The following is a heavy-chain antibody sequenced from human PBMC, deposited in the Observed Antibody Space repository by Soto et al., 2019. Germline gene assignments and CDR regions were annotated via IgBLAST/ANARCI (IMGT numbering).Heavy chain of an antibody. V-gene: IGHV3-7*03. J-gene: IGHJ4*02. CDR2: TKEDESER. Sequence: GGSLRLSCAASGFSFSSFWMSWVRQATGKRLEWLADTKEDESERNYVVSVRGRFTISIDSAKNSLYLQMNSLRAEDTAVYYYARDHYYSTFAYWRQGTLVTVSS. D-gene: IGHD3-10*01. CDR3: ARDHYYSTFAY. CDR1: GFSFSSFW.